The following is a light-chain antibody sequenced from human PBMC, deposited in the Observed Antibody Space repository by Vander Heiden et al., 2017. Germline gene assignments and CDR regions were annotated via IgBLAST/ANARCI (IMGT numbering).Light chain of an antibody. CDR2: AAS. Sequence: DIQMTQPPSSLSASVGDRVTITCRASQSISSYLNWYQQKPGKAPKLLIYAASSLQSGVPSRFRGSGSGTDFTLTISSLQPEDFATYYCQQSYSTPLTFGGGTKVEIK. J-gene: IGKJ4*01. CDR3: QQSYSTPLT. CDR1: QSISSY. V-gene: IGKV1-39*01.